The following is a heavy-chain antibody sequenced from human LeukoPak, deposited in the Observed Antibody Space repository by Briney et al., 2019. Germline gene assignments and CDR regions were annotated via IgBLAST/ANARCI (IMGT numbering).Heavy chain of an antibody. CDR1: GFTFSSYE. V-gene: IGHV3-48*03. D-gene: IGHD1-26*01. CDR2: ISSSGSTI. Sequence: GGSLRLSCAASGFTFSSYEMNWVRQAPGKGLEWVSYISSSGSTIYYADSVKGRFIISRDNAKNSLYLQMNSLRAEDTAVYYCARGGGYRERNDYWGQGTLVTVSS. J-gene: IGHJ4*02. CDR3: ARGGGYRERNDY.